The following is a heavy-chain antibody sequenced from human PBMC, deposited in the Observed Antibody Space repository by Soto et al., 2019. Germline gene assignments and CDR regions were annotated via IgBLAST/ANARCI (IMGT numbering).Heavy chain of an antibody. D-gene: IGHD6-6*01. V-gene: IGHV3-64*01. CDR2: SSSNGVGT. CDR1: EFTLSGYA. CDR3: ARSARPDFYYMDG. J-gene: IGHJ6*03. Sequence: PGVSXRLSCAASEFTLSGYAMHWVRQAPGKGLEYVSGSSSNGVGTYYANSVQGRFTISRDNSKNTVYLQMGSLRPEDMVVYYCARSARPDFYYMDGWGKGTTVTVS.